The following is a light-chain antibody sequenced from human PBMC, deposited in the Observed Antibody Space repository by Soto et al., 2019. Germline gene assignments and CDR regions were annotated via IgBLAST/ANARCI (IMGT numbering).Light chain of an antibody. V-gene: IGLV2-23*02. Sequence: QSVLTQPASVSGSPGQSITISCTGTNSDVGSYNLVSWYQQHPGKALKVMIYEVSKRPSGVSDRFSGSKSGNTASLTISELQAEDEADYYCCSHAGSSTYVFGTGTKLTVL. CDR1: NSDVGSYNL. CDR2: EVS. J-gene: IGLJ1*01. CDR3: CSHAGSSTYV.